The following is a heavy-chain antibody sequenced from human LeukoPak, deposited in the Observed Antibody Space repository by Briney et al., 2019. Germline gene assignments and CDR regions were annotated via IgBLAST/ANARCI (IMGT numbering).Heavy chain of an antibody. D-gene: IGHD3-9*01. V-gene: IGHV4-59*01. CDR2: IYYSGST. J-gene: IGHJ5*02. CDR3: ARVSSTYYDILTGYSPYNWFDP. CDR1: GGSISSYY. Sequence: SETLSLTCTVSGGSISSYYWSWIRQPPGKGLEWIGYIYYSGSTNYNPSLKSRVTISVDTSENQFSLKLSSVTAADTAVYYCARVSSTYYDILTGYSPYNWFDPWGQGTLVTVSS.